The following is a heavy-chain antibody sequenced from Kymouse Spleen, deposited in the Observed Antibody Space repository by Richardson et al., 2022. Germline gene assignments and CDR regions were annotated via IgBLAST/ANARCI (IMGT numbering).Heavy chain of an antibody. D-gene: IGHD2-2*02. CDR1: GFTFSSYG. Sequence: QVQLVESGGGVVQPGRSLRLSCAASGFTFSSYGMHWVRQAPGKGLEWVAVIWYDGSNKYYADSVKGRFTISRDNSKNTLYLQMNSLRAEDTAVYYCAKDIVVVPAAMGGYSGYDAFDIWGQGTMVTVSS. CDR2: IWYDGSNK. V-gene: IGHV3-33*01. J-gene: IGHJ3*02. CDR3: AKDIVVVPAAMGGYSGYDAFDI.